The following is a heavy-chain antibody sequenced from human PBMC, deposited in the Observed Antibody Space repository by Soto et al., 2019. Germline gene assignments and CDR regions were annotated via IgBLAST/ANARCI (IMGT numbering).Heavy chain of an antibody. J-gene: IGHJ6*02. Sequence: QVQLVESGGGLVKPGGSLRHSCAASGFTFSDYYMSWIRQAPGKGLEYISYISSSSGSTNYADSVKGRFTISRDNAKNSLYLQMSSLRAEDTAVYYCARDRGGYDRLYYYHGMDVWGQGTTVTVSS. CDR3: ARDRGGYDRLYYYHGMDV. V-gene: IGHV3-11*06. CDR2: ISSSSGST. CDR1: GFTFSDYY. D-gene: IGHD5-12*01.